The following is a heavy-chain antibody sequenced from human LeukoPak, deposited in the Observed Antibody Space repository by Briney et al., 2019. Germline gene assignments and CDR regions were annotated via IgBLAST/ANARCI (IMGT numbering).Heavy chain of an antibody. Sequence: PSETLSLTCTVYDGSFSGYYWSWIRQPPGKGLEWIGSIYYSRNTYYNPSLKSRVTISVDTSKNQFSLKLTSVTAADTAVYYCAHFKGGSFDFWGQGTMVTVSS. D-gene: IGHD1-26*01. V-gene: IGHV4-59*05. CDR2: IYYSRNT. CDR3: AHFKGGSFDF. CDR1: DGSFSGYY. J-gene: IGHJ3*01.